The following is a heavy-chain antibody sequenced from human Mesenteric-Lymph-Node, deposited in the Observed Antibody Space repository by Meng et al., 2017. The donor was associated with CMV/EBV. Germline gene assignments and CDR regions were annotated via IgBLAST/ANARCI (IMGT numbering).Heavy chain of an antibody. Sequence: GGSLRPSCAASGLTHGSNVIHWLRRAPGKGLEWVTLLSIDADNRHYAESGKGRFTVSGDKSKNTVILQMNSLRSEDSGLYYCAREVGSSGRAGWFDPWGQGTLVTVSS. D-gene: IGHD3-10*01. CDR3: AREVGSSGRAGWFDP. J-gene: IGHJ5*02. CDR1: GLTHGSNV. CDR2: LSIDADNR. V-gene: IGHV3-30-3*01.